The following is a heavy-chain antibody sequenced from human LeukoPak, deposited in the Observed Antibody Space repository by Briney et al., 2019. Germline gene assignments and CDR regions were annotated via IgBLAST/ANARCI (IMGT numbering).Heavy chain of an antibody. CDR3: ARTVSYPGFYYYYMDV. J-gene: IGHJ6*03. CDR2: IYTSGST. V-gene: IGHV4-61*02. CDR1: GGSISSGSYY. D-gene: IGHD4-11*01. Sequence: SETLPLTCTVSGGSISSGSYYWGWIRQPAGKGLEWIGRIYTSGSTNYNPSLKSRVTISVDTSKNQFSLKLSSVTAADTAVYYCARTVSYPGFYYYYMDVWGKGTTVTVSS.